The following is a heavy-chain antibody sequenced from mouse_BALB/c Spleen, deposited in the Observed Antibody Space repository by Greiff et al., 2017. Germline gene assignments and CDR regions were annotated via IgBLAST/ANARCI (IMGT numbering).Heavy chain of an antibody. V-gene: IGHV14-3*02. CDR2: IDPANGNT. J-gene: IGHJ2*01. CDR1: GFNIKDTY. CDR3: ALIYVGYSFDY. Sequence: VQLQQSGAELVKPGASVKLSCTASGFNIKDTYMHWVKQRPEQGLEWIGRIDPANGNTKYDPKFQGKATITADTSSNTAYLQLSSLTSEDTAVYYCALIYVGYSFDYWGQGTTLTVSS. D-gene: IGHD2-3*01.